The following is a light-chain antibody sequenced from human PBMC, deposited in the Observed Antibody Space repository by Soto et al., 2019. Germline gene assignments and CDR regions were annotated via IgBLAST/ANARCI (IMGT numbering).Light chain of an antibody. J-gene: IGKJ4*01. V-gene: IGKV3-15*01. CDR3: QQYYTWPVT. Sequence: IVMTQSPATLSVYPGASVTFSCRASQGINRNLAWYQQKPGQAPRLLISGASTGATGIPARFSGSGSGTEFTLTINSLQSEDSAVYYCQQYYTWPVTFGGGTKVEI. CDR1: QGINRN. CDR2: GAS.